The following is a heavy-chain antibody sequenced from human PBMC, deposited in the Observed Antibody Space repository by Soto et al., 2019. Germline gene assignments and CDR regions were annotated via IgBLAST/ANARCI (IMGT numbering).Heavy chain of an antibody. Sequence: EVQLLESGGGLVQPGGSLRLSCAASGFTFSSYAMSWVHQAPGKGLEWVSAISGSGGSTYYADSVKGRFTISRDNSKNTLYLQMNSLRAEDTAVYYCAKGGDIVEVGLWYYWGQGTLVTVSS. D-gene: IGHD5-12*01. J-gene: IGHJ4*02. CDR3: AKGGDIVEVGLWYY. CDR2: ISGSGGST. V-gene: IGHV3-23*01. CDR1: GFTFSSYA.